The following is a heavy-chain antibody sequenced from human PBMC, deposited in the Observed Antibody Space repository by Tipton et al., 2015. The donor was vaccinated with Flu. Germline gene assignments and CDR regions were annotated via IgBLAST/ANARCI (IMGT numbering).Heavy chain of an antibody. CDR1: GDSIGSAYY. J-gene: IGHJ6*02. V-gene: IGHV4-38-2*02. CDR3: ARGLYDFWSGYPPSYGMDV. CDR2: VHQTGST. Sequence: TLSLTCSVSGDSIGSAYYWGWIRQPPGKGLEWIGNVHQTGSTYYNPSLRSRVTIAVDRPKNQFSLRLTSVTAADTAVYYCARGLYDFWSGYPPSYGMDVWGQGTTVTVSS. D-gene: IGHD3-3*01.